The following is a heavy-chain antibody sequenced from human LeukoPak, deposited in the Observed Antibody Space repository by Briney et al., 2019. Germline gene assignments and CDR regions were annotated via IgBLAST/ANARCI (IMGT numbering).Heavy chain of an antibody. CDR1: GFTFSSYA. CDR2: ISYDGSNK. V-gene: IGHV3-30*04. CDR3: ARDAGPDDSSGYYCSD. D-gene: IGHD3-22*01. J-gene: IGHJ4*02. Sequence: WGSLRLSCAASGFTFSSYAMHWVRQAPGKGLEWVAVISYDGSNKYYADSVKGRFTISRDNSKNTLYLQMNSLRAEDTAVYYCARDAGPDDSSGYYCSDWGQGTLVTVSS.